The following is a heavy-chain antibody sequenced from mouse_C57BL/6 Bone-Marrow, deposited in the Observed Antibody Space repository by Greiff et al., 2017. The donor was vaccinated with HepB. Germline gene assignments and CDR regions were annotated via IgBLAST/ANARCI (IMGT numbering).Heavy chain of an antibody. CDR2: IYPGDGDT. V-gene: IGHV1-80*01. D-gene: IGHD4-1*01. CDR1: GYAFSSYW. CDR3: ARRKTGEDYFDY. J-gene: IGHJ2*01. Sequence: VQGVESGAELVKPGASVKISCKASGYAFSSYWMNWVKQRPGKGLEWIGQIYPGDGDTNYNGKFKGKATLTADKSSSTAYMQLSSLTSEDSAVYFCARRKTGEDYFDYWGQGTTLTVSS.